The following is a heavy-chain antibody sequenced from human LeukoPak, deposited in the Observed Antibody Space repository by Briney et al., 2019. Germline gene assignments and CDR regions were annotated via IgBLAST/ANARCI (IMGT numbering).Heavy chain of an antibody. CDR3: ARADSSGYEHFDY. D-gene: IGHD3-22*01. CDR1: GGSISTYY. CDR2: IYYLGST. J-gene: IGHJ4*02. V-gene: IGHV4-59*01. Sequence: TSETLSLTCTVSGGSISTYYWSWIRQPPGKGLEWIGYIYYLGSTNYNPSLKSRVTISVDTSKNQFSLRLNSVTAADTAEYYCARADSSGYEHFDYWGQGTLVTVSS.